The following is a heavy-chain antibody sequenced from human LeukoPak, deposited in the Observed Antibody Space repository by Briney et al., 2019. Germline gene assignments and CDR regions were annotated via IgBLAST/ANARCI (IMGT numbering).Heavy chain of an antibody. D-gene: IGHD2-2*01. CDR1: GYRFTSYW. Sequence: GESLMISCKGSGYRFTSYWIGWVRQMPGKGLEWMGIINPGDSDTRYSPSFQGQVTISADKSISTAYLQWSSLKASDTAMYYCARHPDCTRTSCYVDYYGMDVWGQGTTVTVSS. CDR2: INPGDSDT. J-gene: IGHJ6*02. CDR3: ARHPDCTRTSCYVDYYGMDV. V-gene: IGHV5-51*01.